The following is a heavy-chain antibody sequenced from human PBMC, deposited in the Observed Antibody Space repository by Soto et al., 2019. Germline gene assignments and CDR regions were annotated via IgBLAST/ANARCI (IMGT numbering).Heavy chain of an antibody. V-gene: IGHV4-59*12. D-gene: IGHD3-16*01. CDR1: GGSISSYY. J-gene: IGHJ4*02. Sequence: SETLSLTCTVSGGSISSYYWSWIRQPPGKGLEWIGYIYYSGSTNYNPSLKSRVTMSVDTSKNQFSLKLTSVTAADTAFYYCARDVGGKFDYWGQGTLVTVSS. CDR2: IYYSGST. CDR3: ARDVGGKFDY.